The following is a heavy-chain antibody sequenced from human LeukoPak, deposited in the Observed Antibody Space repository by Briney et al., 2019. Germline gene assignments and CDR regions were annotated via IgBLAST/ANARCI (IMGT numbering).Heavy chain of an antibody. CDR3: ARLVGCGSTNCYSPDNWFDP. Sequence: ASVKVSCKVSGYPFTSYDINWVQQATGQGLEWMGWINPNSGSTDSAQKFQGRVTMTANTSISTAYMELNNLRSEDTAVYYCARLVGCGSTNCYSPDNWFDPWGQGTLVTVSS. D-gene: IGHD2-2*01. CDR1: GYPFTSYD. J-gene: IGHJ5*02. V-gene: IGHV1-8*02. CDR2: INPNSGST.